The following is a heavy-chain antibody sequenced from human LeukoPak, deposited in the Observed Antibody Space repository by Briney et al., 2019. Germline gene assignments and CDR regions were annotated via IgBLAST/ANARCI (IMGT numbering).Heavy chain of an antibody. V-gene: IGHV1-69*05. CDR1: GGTFSSYA. Sequence: SVKVSCMASGGTFSSYAISWVRQAPGQGLEWMGGIIPIFGTANYAQKFQGRVTMTRDMSTSTVYMELSSLRSEDTAVYYCARDGQDTAMAIFDYWGQGTLVTVSS. CDR2: IIPIFGTA. D-gene: IGHD5-18*01. J-gene: IGHJ4*02. CDR3: ARDGQDTAMAIFDY.